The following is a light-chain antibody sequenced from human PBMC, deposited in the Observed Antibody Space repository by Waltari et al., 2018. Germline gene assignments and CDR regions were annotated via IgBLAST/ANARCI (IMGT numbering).Light chain of an antibody. Sequence: QSALTQPASVSGSPGQSITISCTGTSSDVGSHNFVSWYQQHPGKAPKLMLYEGNKRPSGVSNRFSVSKAGNTASLTISALQAEDEADYYCCSFVGGWAVMFGGGTKLTVL. CDR1: SSDVGSHNF. CDR2: EGN. CDR3: CSFVGGWAVM. J-gene: IGLJ3*02. V-gene: IGLV2-23*01.